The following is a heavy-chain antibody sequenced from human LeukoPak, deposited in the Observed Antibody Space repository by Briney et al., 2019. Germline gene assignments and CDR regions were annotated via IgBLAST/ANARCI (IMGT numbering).Heavy chain of an antibody. CDR1: GDSISSYY. CDR3: ASGDYFDK. CDR2: IYTSGNT. D-gene: IGHD4-17*01. V-gene: IGHV4-4*07. J-gene: IGHJ4*02. Sequence: SGTLSLTCTVSGDSISSYYWTWIRQPAGKGLEWIGRIYTSGNTNYNPSLKSRVTMSVDPSENQFSLKLSSVTAADTAVYYCASGDYFDKWGQGVLVTVSS.